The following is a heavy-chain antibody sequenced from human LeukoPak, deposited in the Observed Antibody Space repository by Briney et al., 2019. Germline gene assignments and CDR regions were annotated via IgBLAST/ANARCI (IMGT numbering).Heavy chain of an antibody. V-gene: IGHV4-59*01. D-gene: IGHD6-19*01. CDR1: GGSISSYY. Sequence: PSETLSLTCTVSGGSISSYYWSWIRQPPGKGLEWIGYIYYSGSTNYNPSLKSRVTISVDTSKNQFSLKLSSVTAADTAVYYCAGSSGWERGLDYWGQGTLVTVSS. J-gene: IGHJ4*02. CDR2: IYYSGST. CDR3: AGSSGWERGLDY.